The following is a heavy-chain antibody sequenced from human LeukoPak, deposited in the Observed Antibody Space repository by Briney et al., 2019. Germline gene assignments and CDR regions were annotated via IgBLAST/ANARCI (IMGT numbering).Heavy chain of an antibody. CDR3: SSSKLLYYYGSWRYYNVPPFDY. CDR2: IYPGDSDT. J-gene: IGHJ4*01. V-gene: IGHV5-51*01. D-gene: IGHD3-10*01. Sequence: RGKPLKISCMGSGSSFTSYWIGWVRQLSGKGLEGMGIIYPGDSDTRYSPSFQGQVTISADKSISTSYLELCSLKASDTAMYYGSSSKLLYYYGSWRYYNVPPFDYW. CDR1: GSSFTSYW.